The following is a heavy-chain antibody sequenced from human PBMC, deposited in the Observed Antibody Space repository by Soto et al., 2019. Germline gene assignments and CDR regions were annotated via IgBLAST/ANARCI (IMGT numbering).Heavy chain of an antibody. J-gene: IGHJ6*02. Sequence: LPLTCAVSGYSISSGYKWGWIRQPPGKGLEWIGSIHHSGTTYYNPSLKSRVTISVDTSKNQFSLKLSSVTAADTALYYCARTIYCINGVCSPLYGMDVWGQGTTVTVAS. D-gene: IGHD2-8*01. CDR3: ARTIYCINGVCSPLYGMDV. V-gene: IGHV4-38-2*01. CDR1: GYSISSGYK. CDR2: IHHSGTT.